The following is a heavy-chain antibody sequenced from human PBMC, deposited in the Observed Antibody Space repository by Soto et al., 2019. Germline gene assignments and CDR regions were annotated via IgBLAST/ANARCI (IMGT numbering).Heavy chain of an antibody. CDR2: IIPILGIA. CDR3: ARGELYCGGDCWRGPEGAHNWFDP. D-gene: IGHD2-21*02. V-gene: IGHV1-69*02. CDR1: GGTFSSYT. Sequence: QVQLVQSGAEVKKPGSSVKVSCKASGGTFSSYTISWVRQAPGQGLEWMGRIIPILGIANYAQKFQGRVTITADKSTSTAYMELSSLRSEDKAVDYCARGELYCGGDCWRGPEGAHNWFDPWGQGTLVTGSS. J-gene: IGHJ5*02.